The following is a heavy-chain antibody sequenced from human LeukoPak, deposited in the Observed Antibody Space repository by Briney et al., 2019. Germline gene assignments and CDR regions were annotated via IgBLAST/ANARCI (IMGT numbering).Heavy chain of an antibody. CDR3: ASYVYYDSSGYYLYYFDY. J-gene: IGHJ4*02. CDR1: GYTFTSYY. CDR2: IIPVFGTA. Sequence: ASVKVSCKASGYTFTSYYMHWVRQAPGQGLEWMGGIIPVFGTANYAQKFQGRVTITADESTSTAYMELSSLRSEDTAVYYCASYVYYDSSGYYLYYFDYWGQGTLVTVSS. V-gene: IGHV1-69*13. D-gene: IGHD3-22*01.